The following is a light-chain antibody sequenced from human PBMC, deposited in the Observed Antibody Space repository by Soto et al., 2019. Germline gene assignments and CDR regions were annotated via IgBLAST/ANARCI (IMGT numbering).Light chain of an antibody. CDR1: SSDFGGYNY. J-gene: IGLJ1*01. CDR3: SSYTSSSPSSV. V-gene: IGLV2-14*01. CDR2: DVS. Sequence: QSVLTQPASVSGSPGQSITISCTGTSSDFGGYNYVSWYQQHPGKAPKLMIYDVSNRPSGVSNRFSGSKSGNTASLTISGLQAEDEADYYCSSYTSSSPSSVFGTGTKVTVL.